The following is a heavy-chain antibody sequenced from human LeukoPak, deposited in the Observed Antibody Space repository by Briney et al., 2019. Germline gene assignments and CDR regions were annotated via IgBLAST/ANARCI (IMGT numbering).Heavy chain of an antibody. CDR3: ARDGGDGYNFYY. Sequence: ASVKVSCKDSGYTFSGYYMHWLRQAPGQGLEWMGWINPNGGVTNYAQKFQGRVTMTRDASISTAYMELSRLRSDDTAVYYCARDGGDGYNFYYWGQGTLVTVSS. J-gene: IGHJ4*02. D-gene: IGHD5-24*01. CDR1: GYTFSGYY. V-gene: IGHV1-2*02. CDR2: INPNGGVT.